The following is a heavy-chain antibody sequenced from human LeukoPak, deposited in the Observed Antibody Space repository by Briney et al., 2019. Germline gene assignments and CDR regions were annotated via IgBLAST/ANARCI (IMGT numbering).Heavy chain of an antibody. Sequence: SETLSLTCAVYGGSFSVYYWSWIRQPPGKGQEWIGEINHSGSTNYNPSLKSRVTISVDTSKNQFSPKLSSVTAADTAVYYCARGGGDNWFDPWGQGTLVTVSS. D-gene: IGHD3-10*01. CDR2: INHSGST. J-gene: IGHJ5*02. CDR3: ARGGGDNWFDP. V-gene: IGHV4-34*01. CDR1: GGSFSVYY.